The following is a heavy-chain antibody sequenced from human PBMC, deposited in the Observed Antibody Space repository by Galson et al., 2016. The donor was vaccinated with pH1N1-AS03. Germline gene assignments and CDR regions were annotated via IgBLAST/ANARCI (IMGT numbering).Heavy chain of an antibody. V-gene: IGHV1-2*04. CDR2: INPNNGVT. J-gene: IGHJ6*02. CDR3: ARDPRGPCSSATCATTYYFGMDG. D-gene: IGHD1-26*01. Sequence: SVKVSCKASGYIFTAFHVHWVRQAPGQGLEWMGWINPNNGVTNYAQKFQAWVTMTGDTSISTAYMELYGLKSDDTAVYYCARDPRGPCSSATCATTYYFGMDGWGQGTTVIVSS. CDR1: GYIFTAFH.